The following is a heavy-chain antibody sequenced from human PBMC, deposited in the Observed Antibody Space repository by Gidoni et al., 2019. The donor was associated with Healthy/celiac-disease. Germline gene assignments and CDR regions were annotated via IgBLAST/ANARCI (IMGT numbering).Heavy chain of an antibody. V-gene: IGHV5-10-1*01. Sequence: DVPLVQSGAEVKKPGESLRISCKGSGYSLTSYWISWVRQTPGKGRGWMGRIDPSDSYTNYSPSCQGHVTISADKSISTAYLQGSSLKASDTAMYYCARHEYSSSSGGAVDIWGQGTMVTVSS. CDR3: ARHEYSSSSGGAVDI. CDR2: IDPSDSYT. J-gene: IGHJ3*02. D-gene: IGHD6-6*01. CDR1: GYSLTSYW.